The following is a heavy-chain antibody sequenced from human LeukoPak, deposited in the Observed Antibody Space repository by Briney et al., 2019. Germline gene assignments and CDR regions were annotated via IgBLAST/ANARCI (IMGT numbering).Heavy chain of an antibody. CDR2: ISSSGSTI. D-gene: IGHD1-26*01. CDR1: GFTFSSYE. Sequence: GGSLRLSCAASGFTFSSYEMNWVRQAPGKGVEWVSYISSSGSTIYYADSVKGRFTISRDNAKNSLYLQMNSLRAEDTAVYYCARDSGSFRTRYFDYWGQGTLVTVSS. J-gene: IGHJ4*02. CDR3: ARDSGSFRTRYFDY. V-gene: IGHV3-48*03.